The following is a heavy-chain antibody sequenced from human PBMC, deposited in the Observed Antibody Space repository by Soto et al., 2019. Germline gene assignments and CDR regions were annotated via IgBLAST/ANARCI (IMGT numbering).Heavy chain of an antibody. J-gene: IGHJ4*02. CDR3: AKNSAATIRVGYDY. V-gene: IGHV3-23*01. D-gene: IGHD5-12*01. Sequence: EVQLLESGGGLAQPGGSLRLACAASGFTFSSYPMSWVHQAPGQGLEWVSGIVASGGITYYADSVKRRFTISRDNSKNTLYLQMNSLRAEDTAVYYCAKNSAATIRVGYDYWGQGTLVTVSS. CDR2: IVASGGIT. CDR1: GFTFSSYP.